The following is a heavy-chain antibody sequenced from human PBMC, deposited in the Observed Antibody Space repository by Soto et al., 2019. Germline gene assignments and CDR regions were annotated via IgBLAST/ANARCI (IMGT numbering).Heavy chain of an antibody. J-gene: IGHJ6*03. Sequence: QLQLQESGPGLVKPSETLSLTCTVSGGSISSSSYYWGWIRQPPGKGLEWIGSIYYSGSTYYNPSRKSRVTISGATSNNQLSLKLSSVTTEDTAVYYCARHSYDILTVYPAHYYYYYYMDVWGKGTTVTVSS. CDR1: GGSISSSSYY. CDR3: ARHSYDILTVYPAHYYYYYYMDV. D-gene: IGHD3-9*01. CDR2: IYYSGST. V-gene: IGHV4-39*01.